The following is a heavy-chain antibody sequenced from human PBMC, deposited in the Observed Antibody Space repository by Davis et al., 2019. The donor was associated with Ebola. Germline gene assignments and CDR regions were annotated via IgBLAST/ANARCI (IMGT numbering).Heavy chain of an antibody. J-gene: IGHJ4*02. CDR2: ISSSSTI. V-gene: IGHV3-69-1*01. CDR3: ARDSPYRLFDY. Sequence: GESLKISCAASGFTFSDYYMSWIRQAPGKVLEWVSYISSSSTIYYADSVKGRFTISRDNAKNSLYLQMNSLRDEDTAVYYCARDSPYRLFDYWGQGTLVTVSS. CDR1: GFTFSDYY.